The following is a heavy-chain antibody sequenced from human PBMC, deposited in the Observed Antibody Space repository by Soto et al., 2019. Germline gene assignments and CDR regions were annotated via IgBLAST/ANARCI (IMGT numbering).Heavy chain of an antibody. CDR1: GEAASRVYFY. V-gene: IGHV4-61*01. CDR2: FYHNGRT. Sequence: PSETLALTPVVSGEAASRVYFYWSWLRQPPGKGLEGSGHFYHNGRTKYSPSLKSRVTISADMSKNQFSLKLNSVTAADTAVYYCARDRVISGATFEYWGPGTLVTVSS. J-gene: IGHJ4*02. D-gene: IGHD2-2*01. CDR3: ARDRVISGATFEY.